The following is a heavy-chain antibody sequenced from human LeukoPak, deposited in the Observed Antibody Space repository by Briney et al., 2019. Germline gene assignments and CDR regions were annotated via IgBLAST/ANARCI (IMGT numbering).Heavy chain of an antibody. CDR3: AREQTTGFEN. J-gene: IGHJ4*02. CDR2: VSSTGST. Sequence: TSETLSLTCNVFGGSINNYFWSWIRQPAGKGLVWIGRVSSTGSTHYSPSLNSRVTISVDKSKNLFSLKMKSVTAADTAVYYCAREQTTGFENWGQGTLVTVSS. D-gene: IGHD4-17*01. CDR1: GGSINNYF. V-gene: IGHV4-4*07.